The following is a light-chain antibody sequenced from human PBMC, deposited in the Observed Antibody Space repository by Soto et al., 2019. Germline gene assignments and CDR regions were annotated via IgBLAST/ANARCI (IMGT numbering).Light chain of an antibody. J-gene: IGKJ4*01. V-gene: IGKV3-15*01. CDR2: GAS. CDR1: QSVSSN. CDR3: QQYNNWPLT. Sequence: EIVMTQSPATLSVSPGERATLSCRASQSVSSNLAWYQHKPGQAPRLLLYGASTSATGIPARFSGSRSGTEFTLTISSLQSEDFEVYYCQQYNNWPLTFGGGTKVEIK.